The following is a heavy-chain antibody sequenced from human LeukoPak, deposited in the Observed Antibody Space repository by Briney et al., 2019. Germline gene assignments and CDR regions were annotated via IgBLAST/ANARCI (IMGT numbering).Heavy chain of an antibody. D-gene: IGHD2-15*01. Sequence: GASVKVSCKASGYTFTSYDINWVRQATGQGLEWMGWMNPNSGNTGYAQKFQGRVTITRNTSISTAYMELSSLRSEDTAVYYCARKGVVAATIEAFDIWGQGTMVTVSS. V-gene: IGHV1-8*03. J-gene: IGHJ3*02. CDR2: MNPNSGNT. CDR1: GYTFTSYD. CDR3: ARKGVVAATIEAFDI.